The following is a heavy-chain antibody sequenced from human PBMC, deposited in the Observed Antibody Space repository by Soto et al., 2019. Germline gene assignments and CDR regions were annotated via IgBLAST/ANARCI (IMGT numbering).Heavy chain of an antibody. CDR3: ARDQLRVAVAGAEDYYGMDV. CDR2: ISAYNGNT. CDR1: GYTFTSYG. Sequence: QVQLVQSGAEVKKPGASVKVSCKDSGYTFTSYGISWVRQAPGQGLEWMGWISAYNGNTNYAQKLQGRVTMTTDTATSTASLELRGRRSDDTAVYYCARDQLRVAVAGAEDYYGMDVCGKGTTVIVAS. J-gene: IGHJ6*04. V-gene: IGHV1-18*01. D-gene: IGHD6-19*01.